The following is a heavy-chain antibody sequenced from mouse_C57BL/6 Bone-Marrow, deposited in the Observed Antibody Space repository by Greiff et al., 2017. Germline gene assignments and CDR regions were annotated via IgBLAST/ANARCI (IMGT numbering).Heavy chain of an antibody. D-gene: IGHD3-2*02. CDR2: IDPNRGGT. Sequence: VQLQQPGAELVKPGASVKLSCKASGYTFTSYWMHWVKQRPGRGLEWIGRIDPNRGGTKYNEKFKSKATLTVDKPSSTAYMQLSSLTSEDSAVYYCARQLRLLAWFAYWGQGTLVTVSA. CDR1: GYTFTSYW. V-gene: IGHV1-72*01. CDR3: ARQLRLLAWFAY. J-gene: IGHJ3*01.